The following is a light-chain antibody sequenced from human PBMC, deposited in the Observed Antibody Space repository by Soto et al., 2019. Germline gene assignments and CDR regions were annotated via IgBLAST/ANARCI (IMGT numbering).Light chain of an antibody. CDR2: DAS. J-gene: IGKJ2*01. CDR3: QQYNIWPYT. CDR1: QSVSSY. Sequence: DIVLTQSPGTLSLYPGERAALSCRASQSVSSYLAWYQQKPGQAPRLLIYDASNRATGIPARFSGSGSGTDFTLTISSLQSEDFAIYYCQQYNIWPYTFGHGTKVDIK. V-gene: IGKV3-11*01.